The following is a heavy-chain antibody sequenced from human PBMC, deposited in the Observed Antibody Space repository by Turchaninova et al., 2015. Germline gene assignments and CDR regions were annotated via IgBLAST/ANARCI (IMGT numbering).Heavy chain of an antibody. CDR2: IWYDGTNK. CDR1: GFTFSSYG. Sequence: SGGGVVQPGRSLRLSCAASGFTFSSYGMHWVRQAPGKGLEWVAVIWYDGTNKYYADSVKGRFTISRDNSNNTLYLQMSSLTADDTAVYYCAREGHCSSASCPGRFFDFWGQGTLVTVSS. V-gene: IGHV3-33*01. D-gene: IGHD2-2*01. J-gene: IGHJ4*02. CDR3: AREGHCSSASCPGRFFDF.